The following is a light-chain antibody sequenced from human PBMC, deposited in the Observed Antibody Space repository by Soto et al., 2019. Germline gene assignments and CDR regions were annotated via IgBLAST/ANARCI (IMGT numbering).Light chain of an antibody. V-gene: IGLV2-14*01. CDR3: SSYTGSSIKTVV. Sequence: QSALTQPASVSGSPGQSIAISCTGTSSDVGGYNYVSWYQQHPGKAPKLMIFEVSYRPSGVSNRFSGSKSGNTASLTISGLQAEDEADYYCSSYTGSSIKTVVFGGGTKVTVL. CDR1: SSDVGGYNY. J-gene: IGLJ2*01. CDR2: EVS.